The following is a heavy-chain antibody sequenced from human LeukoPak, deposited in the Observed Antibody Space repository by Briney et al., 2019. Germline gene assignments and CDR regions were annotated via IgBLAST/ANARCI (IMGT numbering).Heavy chain of an antibody. J-gene: IGHJ6*02. CDR2: IYYSGST. CDR3: ASTIAAAGMAPYYYGMDV. Sequence: SETLSLTCTVSGGPISSGGYYWSWIRQHPGKGLEWIGYIYYSGSTYYNPSLKSRVTISVDTSKNQFSLKLSSVTAADTAVYYCASTIAAAGMAPYYYGMDVWGQGTTVTVSS. V-gene: IGHV4-31*03. CDR1: GGPISSGGYY. D-gene: IGHD6-13*01.